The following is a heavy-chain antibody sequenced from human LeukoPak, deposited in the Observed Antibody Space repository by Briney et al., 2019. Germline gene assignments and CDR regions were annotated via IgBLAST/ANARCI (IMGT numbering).Heavy chain of an antibody. CDR3: ARDGDGYNPRYYFDY. D-gene: IGHD5-24*01. V-gene: IGHV3-23*01. CDR2: ISETGTI. CDR1: GFTFSTYT. J-gene: IGHJ4*02. Sequence: GGSLRLSCAASGFTFSTYTMNWVRQAPGKGLEWVSSISETGTIYSADSVKGRFTISRDNSKNTLYLQMNSLRAEDTAVYYCARDGDGYNPRYYFDYWGQGTLVTVSS.